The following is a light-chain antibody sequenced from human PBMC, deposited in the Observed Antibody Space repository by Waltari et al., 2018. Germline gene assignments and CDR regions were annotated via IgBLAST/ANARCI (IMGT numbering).Light chain of an antibody. CDR3: QQYNSYSLLT. CDR2: KAS. Sequence: DIQMTKSHSTLSASVGDRVTISCRASQRISNWLAWYQQKPGKAPNLLIYKASTLESGVPSRFSGSGSGTEFTLTSSSLQPDDCATYYCQQYNSYSLLTFGGGTKVEIK. CDR1: QRISNW. J-gene: IGKJ4*01. V-gene: IGKV1-5*03.